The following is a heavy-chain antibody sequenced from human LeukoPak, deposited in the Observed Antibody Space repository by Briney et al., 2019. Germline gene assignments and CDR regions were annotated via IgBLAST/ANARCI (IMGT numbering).Heavy chain of an antibody. CDR3: ARVGREYSSSSEYYYMDV. Sequence: PSETLSLTCNVSGGSISSHDWSWIRQPPGKGLEWIGDIYYSGSTNYNPYLKHRVTISVDTSKNQFSLKLSSVTAADTAVYYCARVGREYSSSSEYYYMDVWGKGTTVTVSS. J-gene: IGHJ6*03. CDR1: GGSISSHD. CDR2: IYYSGST. D-gene: IGHD6-6*01. V-gene: IGHV4-59*11.